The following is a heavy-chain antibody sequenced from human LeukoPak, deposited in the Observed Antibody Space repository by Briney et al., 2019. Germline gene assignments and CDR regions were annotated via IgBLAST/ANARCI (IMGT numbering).Heavy chain of an antibody. D-gene: IGHD1-26*01. Sequence: PGESLKISCKGSGYSFISYWIGWVRQLPGKGLEWMGIIYPGDSDIRYSPSFQGQVTISADKSISTAYLQWSSLKASDTAMYYCARKLVGTYDAFDIWGQGTMVTVSS. CDR3: ARKLVGTYDAFDI. CDR2: IYPGDSDI. V-gene: IGHV5-51*01. CDR1: GYSFISYW. J-gene: IGHJ3*02.